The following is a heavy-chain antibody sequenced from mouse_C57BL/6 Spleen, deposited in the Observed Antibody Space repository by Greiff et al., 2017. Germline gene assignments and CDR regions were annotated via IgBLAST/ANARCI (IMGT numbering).Heavy chain of an antibody. CDR1: GFSLTSYG. D-gene: IGHD4-1*02. Sequence: QVQLQQSGPGLVQPSQSLSITCTVSGFSLTSYGVHWVRQSPGKGLEWLGVLWSGGSTDYNAAFISRLSISKDNSKIQVFFKNNKLQADDTAIDYCARNPATGHDYAMDYWGQGTSVTVSS. V-gene: IGHV2-2*01. J-gene: IGHJ4*01. CDR3: ARNPATGHDYAMDY. CDR2: LWSGGST.